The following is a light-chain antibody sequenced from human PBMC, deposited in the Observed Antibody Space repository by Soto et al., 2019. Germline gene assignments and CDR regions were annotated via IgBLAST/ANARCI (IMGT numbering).Light chain of an antibody. CDR1: QGIINY. CDR2: GAS. CDR3: QQVDSYRRT. J-gene: IGKJ1*01. Sequence: PLTQSPSSPSASVGARVTNTCRARQGIINYLAWYQQEPGKAPKLLIYGASTLQSGVPSRVSGSGSGTDFSLTISGLHPEDFATYYCQQVDSYRRTFGQGTKVDIK. V-gene: IGKV1-9*01.